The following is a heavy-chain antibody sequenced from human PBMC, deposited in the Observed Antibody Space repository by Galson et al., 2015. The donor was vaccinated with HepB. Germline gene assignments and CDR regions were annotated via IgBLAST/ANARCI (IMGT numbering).Heavy chain of an antibody. V-gene: IGHV1-8*01. J-gene: IGHJ6*03. CDR2: MNPNSGNT. CDR3: ARQGLYDFWSGHNYYYYYYMDV. Sequence: SVKVSCKASGYTFTSYDINWVRQATGQGLEWMGWMNPNSGNTGYAQKFQGRVTMTRNTSISTAYMELSSLRSEDTAVYYCARQGLYDFWSGHNYYYYYYMDVWGKGTTVTVSS. CDR1: GYTFTSYD. D-gene: IGHD3-3*01.